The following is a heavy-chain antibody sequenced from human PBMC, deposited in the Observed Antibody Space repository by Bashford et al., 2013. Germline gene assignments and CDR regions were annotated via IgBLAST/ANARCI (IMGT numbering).Heavy chain of an antibody. J-gene: IGHJ4*02. Sequence: SETLSLTCTVSGGSISSYYWSWIRQPAGKGLEWIGRIYYSGSTYYNPSLKSRVTISVDTSKNQFSLKLSSVTAADTAVYFCARRGISNGWYSDWGQGTLVTVSS. V-gene: IGHV4-59*05. CDR2: IYYSGST. CDR1: GGSISSYY. D-gene: IGHD6-19*01. CDR3: ARRGISNGWYSD.